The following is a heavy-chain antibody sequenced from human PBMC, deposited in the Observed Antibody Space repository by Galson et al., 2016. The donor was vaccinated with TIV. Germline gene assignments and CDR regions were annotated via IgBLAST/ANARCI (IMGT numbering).Heavy chain of an antibody. CDR3: ARPSYYYDISSYYPLDF. V-gene: IGHV3-74*03. D-gene: IGHD3-22*01. J-gene: IGHJ4*02. CDR2: INGDGFST. CDR1: GFTFTTYW. Sequence: SLRLSCAASGFTFTTYWMHWVRQAPGKGLVWVARINGDGFSTTYADSVKGRFTISKDNAKNTPYLQMDGLRAEDTAIYYCARPSYYYDISSYYPLDFWGRGTLVTVSA.